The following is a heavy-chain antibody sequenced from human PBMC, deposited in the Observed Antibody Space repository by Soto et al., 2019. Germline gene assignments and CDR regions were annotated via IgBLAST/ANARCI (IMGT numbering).Heavy chain of an antibody. V-gene: IGHV3-64*01. J-gene: IGHJ4*02. Sequence: QLVESGGGLVQPGGSLRLSCAASGFNFSHYAMHWVRQAPGKGLEYVSGISSNGGYRYYESSMKGRLTISRDNSNNTLYLQMGSLRVEDMGVYYCARGNDYGDYSSVFWGQGALVTVSS. CDR3: ARGNDYGDYSSVF. D-gene: IGHD4-17*01. CDR2: ISSNGGYR. CDR1: GFNFSHYA.